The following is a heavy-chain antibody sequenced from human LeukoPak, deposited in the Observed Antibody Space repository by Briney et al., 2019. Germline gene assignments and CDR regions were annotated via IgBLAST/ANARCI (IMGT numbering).Heavy chain of an antibody. V-gene: IGHV3-33*01. CDR3: TRQATDDYGDD. CDR2: IWYDGSNK. CDR1: GFTFSSYG. Sequence: PGRSLRLSCAASGFTFSSYGMHWVRQAPGKGLEWVAVIWYDGSNKYYADSVKGRFTISRDNSKNTLYLQMNSLKTEDTAVYYCTRQATDDYGDDWGQGTLVTVSS. J-gene: IGHJ4*02.